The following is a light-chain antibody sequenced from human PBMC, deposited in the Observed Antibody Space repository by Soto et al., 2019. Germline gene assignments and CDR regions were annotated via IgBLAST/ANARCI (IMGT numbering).Light chain of an antibody. V-gene: IGLV2-14*01. J-gene: IGLJ2*01. Sequence: QSVLTQPASVSGAPGQSFTISCTGTSIDVGGYNYVSWYQHHPGKAPKLMIYGVSNRPSGVPNRFSGSKSGNTASLTISGLQAEDEADYYCSSYTSSSTRVFGGGTKLTVL. CDR1: SIDVGGYNY. CDR3: SSYTSSSTRV. CDR2: GVS.